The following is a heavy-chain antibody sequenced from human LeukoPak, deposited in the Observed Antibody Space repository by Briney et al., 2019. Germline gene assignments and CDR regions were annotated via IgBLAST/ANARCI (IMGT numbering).Heavy chain of an antibody. CDR3: TWGSYRDQVVY. V-gene: IGHV3-15*01. Sequence: PGGSLRLSCAAFGFTFSNAWMSWVRQAPGKGLEWVGRIKSKADGGITDYAAPVKGRFTISRDDSKNTLYLQMNSLKIEDTAVYYCTWGSYRDQVVYWGQGTLVTVSS. CDR2: IKSKADGGIT. CDR1: GFTFSNAW. J-gene: IGHJ4*02. D-gene: IGHD3-16*02.